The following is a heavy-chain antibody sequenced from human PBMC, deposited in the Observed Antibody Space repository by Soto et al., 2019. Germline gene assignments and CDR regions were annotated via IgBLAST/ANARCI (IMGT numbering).Heavy chain of an antibody. CDR2: ISSTNSTK. CDR1: GFTFSGYN. D-gene: IGHD5-18*01. CDR3: ARDYSSYGPFDY. V-gene: IGHV3-48*01. J-gene: IGHJ4*02. Sequence: PGGSLRLSCAASGFTFSGYNMNWVRQAPGKGLEWVSYISSTNSTKYYADSVKGRFTISRDNAKNSLYLQMNSLRAEDTAVYYCARDYSSYGPFDYWGQGTLVTVSS.